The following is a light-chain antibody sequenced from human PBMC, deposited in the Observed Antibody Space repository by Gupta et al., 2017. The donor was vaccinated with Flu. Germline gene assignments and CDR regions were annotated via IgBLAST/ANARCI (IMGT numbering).Light chain of an antibody. CDR2: NNN. J-gene: IGLJ3*02. CDR3: AAWDDNRNGPV. CDR1: SSNIGSNT. V-gene: IGLV1-44*01. Sequence: QSVLTQPPSASGTPGQRVTISCSGGSSNIGSNTVNWYQQLPGTAPKLLIYNNNRRPSGVPDRFSGSKSGTSASLAISGLQSEDEADYYCAAWDDNRNGPVFGGGTKLTVL.